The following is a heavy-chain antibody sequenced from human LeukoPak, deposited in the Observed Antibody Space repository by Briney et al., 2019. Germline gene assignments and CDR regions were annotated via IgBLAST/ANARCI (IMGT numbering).Heavy chain of an antibody. J-gene: IGHJ4*02. D-gene: IGHD3-10*01. CDR2: IDGSSRAI. Sequence: GGSLRLSCVASGFTFSPYSVNWVRQAPGKGLEWVSYIDGSSRAIYYTDSVKGRFTVSRDNAKNSLFLQMNSLRDEDTAVYCFGRKLALWGQGTLVSVSS. V-gene: IGHV3-48*02. CDR3: GRKLAL. CDR1: GFTFSPYS.